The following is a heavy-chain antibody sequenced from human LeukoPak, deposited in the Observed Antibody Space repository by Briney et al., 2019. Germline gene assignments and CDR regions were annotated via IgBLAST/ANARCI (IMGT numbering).Heavy chain of an antibody. CDR1: GGSISSGGSY. D-gene: IGHD3-22*01. CDR3: ARVKTLYYDSSGRGSGAFDI. Sequence: PSETLSLTCTVSGGSISSGGSYWSWIRQHPGKGLEWIGYIFYSGTTYYNPSLKSRVTITVDTSKTQFSLKLSSVTAADTAVYYCARVKTLYYDSSGRGSGAFDIWGQGTMVTVSS. V-gene: IGHV4-31*03. CDR2: IFYSGTT. J-gene: IGHJ3*02.